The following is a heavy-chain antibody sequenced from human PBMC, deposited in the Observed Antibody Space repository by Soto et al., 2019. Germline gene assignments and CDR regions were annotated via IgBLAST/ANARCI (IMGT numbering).Heavy chain of an antibody. CDR1: GGTFSSYA. V-gene: IGHV1-69*13. CDR3: ARDARTFIHERVAGVGMDV. CDR2: IIPIFGTA. D-gene: IGHD6-19*01. J-gene: IGHJ6*02. Sequence: ASVKVSCKASGGTFSSYAISWVRQAPGQGLEWMGGIIPIFGTANYAQKFQGRVTITADESTSTAYMELSSLRSEDTAVYYCARDARTFIHERVAGVGMDVWGQGTTVTVSS.